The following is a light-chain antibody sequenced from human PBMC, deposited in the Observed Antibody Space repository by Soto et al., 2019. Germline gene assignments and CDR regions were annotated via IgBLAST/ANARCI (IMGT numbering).Light chain of an antibody. J-gene: IGKJ1*01. CDR3: QQYETFSGT. CDR1: QGVSTC. V-gene: IGKV1-5*01. CDR2: DAS. Sequence: DIQMTQSPSSVSASVVDRVTITCRASQGVSTCLGWYQQIPGKAPKLLIYDASALPRGVPSRFSGSGSGTKFTLTIASLQPDDFATYYCQQYETFSGTCGPGTKVDIK.